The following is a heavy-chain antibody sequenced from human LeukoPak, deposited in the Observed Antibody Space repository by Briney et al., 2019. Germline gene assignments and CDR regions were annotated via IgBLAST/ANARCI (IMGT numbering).Heavy chain of an antibody. Sequence: SETLSLACTVSGGSISSYYWSWIRQPPGKGLEWIGYIYYSGSTNYNPSLKSRVTISVDTSKNQFSPKLSSVTAADTAVYYCARQRGSSSSWYFDYWGQGTLVTVSS. CDR2: IYYSGST. D-gene: IGHD6-13*01. CDR3: ARQRGSSSSWYFDY. CDR1: GGSISSYY. J-gene: IGHJ4*02. V-gene: IGHV4-59*08.